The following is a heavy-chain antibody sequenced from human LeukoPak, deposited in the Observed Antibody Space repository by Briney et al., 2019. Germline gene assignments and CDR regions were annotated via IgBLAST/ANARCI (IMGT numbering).Heavy chain of an antibody. V-gene: IGHV1-18*01. CDR1: GYTFTSYG. D-gene: IGHD2-8*01. Sequence: ASVKVSCKASGYTFTSYGISWVRQAPGQGLEWMGWISAYNGNTNYAQKLQGRVTMTTDTSTSTAYMELRSLRSDDTAVYYCARGYCTNGVCFNYFDYWGQGTLVTVSS. CDR2: ISAYNGNT. CDR3: ARGYCTNGVCFNYFDY. J-gene: IGHJ4*02.